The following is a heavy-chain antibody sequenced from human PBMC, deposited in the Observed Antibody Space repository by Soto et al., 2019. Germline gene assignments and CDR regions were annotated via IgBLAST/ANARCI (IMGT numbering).Heavy chain of an antibody. CDR3: ASRSSGLYFDY. V-gene: IGHV3-23*01. D-gene: IGHD6-19*01. CDR1: GFTFSSYA. CDR2: ISGSGDST. J-gene: IGHJ4*02. Sequence: EVQLLESGGGLVQPGGSLRLSCAASGFTFSSYAMNWVRQAPGKGLEWVSVISGSGDSTYYADSVKGRFTISRDNSKNTLYLKMNSLRAEDTAVYYCASRSSGLYFDYWGQGTLITVSS.